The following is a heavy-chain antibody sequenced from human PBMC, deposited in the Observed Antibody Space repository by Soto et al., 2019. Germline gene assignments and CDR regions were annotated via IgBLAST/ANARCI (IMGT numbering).Heavy chain of an antibody. Sequence: QVQLVESGGGVVQPGRSLRLSCAASGFTFSSYAMHWVRQAPGKGLEWVAVISRDGTNKYYADSVKGRFTISRDNSKNTLYLQMNSLTVEDTALYYCARDSSGWYKFDYWGQGTVVTVSS. D-gene: IGHD6-19*01. V-gene: IGHV3-30-3*01. CDR1: GFTFSSYA. CDR3: ARDSSGWYKFDY. J-gene: IGHJ4*02. CDR2: ISRDGTNK.